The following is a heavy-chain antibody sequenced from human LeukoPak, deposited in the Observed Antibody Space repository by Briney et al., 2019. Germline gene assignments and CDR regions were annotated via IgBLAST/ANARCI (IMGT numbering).Heavy chain of an antibody. CDR2: INHSGST. CDR1: GGSFSGYY. D-gene: IGHD6-19*01. Sequence: SETLSLTCAVYGGSFSGYYWSWLRQPPGKGLEWIGEINHSGSTNYNPSLKSRVTISVDTSKDQFSLKLSSVTAADTAVYYCARGRLAVAGTSLVRAFDIWGLGTMVTVSS. V-gene: IGHV4-34*01. CDR3: ARGRLAVAGTSLVRAFDI. J-gene: IGHJ3*02.